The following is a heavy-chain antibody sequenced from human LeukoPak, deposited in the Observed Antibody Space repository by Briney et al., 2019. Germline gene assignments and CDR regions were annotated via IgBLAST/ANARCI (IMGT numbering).Heavy chain of an antibody. D-gene: IGHD3-9*01. CDR3: ARDLPALGYFDWFLGY. Sequence: EGSLRLSCAASGFTFSSYGMHWVRQAPGKGLEWVAVIWYDGSNKYYADSVKGRFTISRDNSKNTLYLQMNSLRAEDTAVYYCARDLPALGYFDWFLGYWGQGTLVTVSS. J-gene: IGHJ4*02. V-gene: IGHV3-33*01. CDR1: GFTFSSYG. CDR2: IWYDGSNK.